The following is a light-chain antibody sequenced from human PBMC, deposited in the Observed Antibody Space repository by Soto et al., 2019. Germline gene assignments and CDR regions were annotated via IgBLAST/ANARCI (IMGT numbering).Light chain of an antibody. CDR1: QSVSSSQ. Sequence: EIVLTQSPGTLSLSPGERATLSCRASQSVSSSQLAWYQQKPGQAPRLLMYGASSRATGIPDRLSGSGSGTAFTLTSSRLEPEDFAIYYCQQRSNWPPITFGQGTRLEIK. CDR2: GAS. J-gene: IGKJ5*01. CDR3: QQRSNWPPIT. V-gene: IGKV3D-20*02.